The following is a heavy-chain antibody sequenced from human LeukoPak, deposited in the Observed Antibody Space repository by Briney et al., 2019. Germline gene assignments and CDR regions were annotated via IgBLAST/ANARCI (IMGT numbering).Heavy chain of an antibody. Sequence: PGGSLRLSCVVSGISLSNYAMSWVRQAPGKGLEWVSAISGSGGSTYYADSVKGRFTISRDNSKNTLYLQMNSLRAEDTAVYYCAKTVSYSYGKSPIDYWGQGTLVTVSS. D-gene: IGHD5-18*01. CDR1: GISLSNYA. CDR3: AKTVSYSYGKSPIDY. CDR2: ISGSGGST. V-gene: IGHV3-23*01. J-gene: IGHJ4*02.